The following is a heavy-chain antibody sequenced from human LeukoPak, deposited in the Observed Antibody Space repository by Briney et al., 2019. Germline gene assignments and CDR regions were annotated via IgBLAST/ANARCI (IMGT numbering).Heavy chain of an antibody. V-gene: IGHV3-48*04. CDR2: ISSSSSTI. J-gene: IGHJ4*02. CDR1: GFTFSSYG. D-gene: IGHD2-15*01. Sequence: PGGSLRLSCAASGFTFSSYGMTWVRQAPGKGLEWVSYISSSSSTIYYADSVKGRFTISRDNAKNSLYLQMNSLRAEDTALYYCAKDSDIEQYYFDYWGQGTLVTVSS. CDR3: AKDSDIEQYYFDY.